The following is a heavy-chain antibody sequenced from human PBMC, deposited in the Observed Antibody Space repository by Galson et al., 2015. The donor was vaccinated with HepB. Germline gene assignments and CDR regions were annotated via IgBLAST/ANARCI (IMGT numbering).Heavy chain of an antibody. J-gene: IGHJ4*02. V-gene: IGHV3-11*06. D-gene: IGHD2-21*01. CDR2: ISTSSDYT. CDR1: GFRFSDYY. Sequence: SLRLSCAASGFRFSDYYMAWIRQAPGKGLEWISYISTSSDYTTYADSVKGRFTISRDNAQNSLFLQMNTLRVEDTAVYYFARDLRPHCGTRCYLTFDYWGQGILVTVSS. CDR3: ARDLRPHCGTRCYLTFDY.